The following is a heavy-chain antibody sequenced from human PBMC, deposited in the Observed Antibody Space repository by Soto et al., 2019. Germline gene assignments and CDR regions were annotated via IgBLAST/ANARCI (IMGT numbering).Heavy chain of an antibody. CDR1: GGSISSYY. Sequence: PSETLSLTCTVSGGSISSYYWSWIRQPPGKGLEWIGYIYYSGSTNYNPSLKSRVTISVDTSKNQFSLKLSSVTAADTAVYYCARFGHYDDSSGYYPFDYWGQGTLVTVSS. J-gene: IGHJ4*02. CDR3: ARFGHYDDSSGYYPFDY. V-gene: IGHV4-59*01. D-gene: IGHD3-22*01. CDR2: IYYSGST.